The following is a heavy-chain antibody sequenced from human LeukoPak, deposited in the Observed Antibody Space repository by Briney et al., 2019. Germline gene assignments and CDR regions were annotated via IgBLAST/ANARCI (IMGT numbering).Heavy chain of an antibody. CDR1: GYTFTSYG. D-gene: IGHD3-16*02. Sequence: GASVKVSCKASGYTFTSYGISWVRQVPGQGLEWMGWISAYTGNTNYAQNLQGRVTMTTDTSTRTAYMDLRSLRSDDTAVYYCARIPNSYDYVWGSYRYQLDYWGQGTLVTVSS. J-gene: IGHJ4*02. CDR3: ARIPNSYDYVWGSYRYQLDY. V-gene: IGHV1-18*01. CDR2: ISAYTGNT.